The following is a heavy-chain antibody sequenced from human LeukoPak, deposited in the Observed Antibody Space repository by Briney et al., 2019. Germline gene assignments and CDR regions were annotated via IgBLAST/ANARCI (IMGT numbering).Heavy chain of an antibody. CDR1: GFFFSTAD. Sequence: PGGSLRLSCAASGFFFSTADMHWVRQAPGKGREWAAFLRSGGNDKYYAGSVKGRFTISRDNSKHTLFLQMNSLRAEDTAVYYCAKDLFGSGSYEYWGQGTLVTVSS. CDR2: LRSGGNDK. D-gene: IGHD3-10*01. J-gene: IGHJ4*02. CDR3: AKDLFGSGSYEY. V-gene: IGHV3-30*02.